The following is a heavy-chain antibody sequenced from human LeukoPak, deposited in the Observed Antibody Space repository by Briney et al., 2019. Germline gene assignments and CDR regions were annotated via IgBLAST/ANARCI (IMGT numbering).Heavy chain of an antibody. J-gene: IGHJ6*02. CDR2: IYYSGSST. CDR3: ARTSRHFYGSGTNLTPWPAGMDV. CDR1: GGSMSGFF. D-gene: IGHD3-10*01. V-gene: IGHV4-59*01. Sequence: SETLSLTCTVSGGSMSGFFWTWIRQPPGRELEWIGSIYYSGSSTKYNPSLKSRVTISVDASKSQFSLNLNSATAADTAVYYCARTSRHFYGSGTNLTPWPAGMDVWGQGTTVTVSS.